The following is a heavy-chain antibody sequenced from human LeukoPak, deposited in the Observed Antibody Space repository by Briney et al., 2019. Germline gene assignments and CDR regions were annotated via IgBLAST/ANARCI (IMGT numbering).Heavy chain of an antibody. Sequence: GGTLRLSCAASGFTFSSYGMSWVRQAPGRGLEWVSAISGSGGSTYYADSVKGRFTISRDNSKNTLYLQMNSLRAEDTAVYYCAKDSSGWYPHYYMDVWGKGTTVTISS. CDR1: GFTFSSYG. V-gene: IGHV3-23*01. CDR3: AKDSSGWYPHYYMDV. D-gene: IGHD6-19*01. CDR2: ISGSGGST. J-gene: IGHJ6*03.